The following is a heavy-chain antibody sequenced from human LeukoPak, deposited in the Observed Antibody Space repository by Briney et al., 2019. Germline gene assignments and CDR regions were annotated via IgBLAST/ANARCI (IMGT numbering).Heavy chain of an antibody. Sequence: SETLSLTCTVSGGSISSYYWSWIRQPAGKGLEWIGRIYTSGSTNYNPSLKSRVTMSVDTSKNQFSLKLSSVTAADTAVYYCARELPYYYDSRGYYLYYYYYYMDVWGKGTTVTVSS. D-gene: IGHD3-22*01. V-gene: IGHV4-4*07. CDR1: GGSISSYY. CDR2: IYTSGST. CDR3: ARELPYYYDSRGYYLYYYYYYMDV. J-gene: IGHJ6*03.